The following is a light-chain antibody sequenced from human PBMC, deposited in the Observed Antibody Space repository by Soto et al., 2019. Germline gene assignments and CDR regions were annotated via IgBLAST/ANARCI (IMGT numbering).Light chain of an antibody. CDR3: AAWDDSLNGYV. Sequence: QSVLTQPPSVSEAPRQRVTISCSGSSSNIGNNAVNWYQQLPGKAPKLLMFYDNLLPSGVSDRFSGSKSGTSASLAISGLQSEDEADYHCAAWDDSLNGYVFGTGTKVTVL. J-gene: IGLJ1*01. CDR1: SSNIGNNA. CDR2: YDN. V-gene: IGLV1-36*01.